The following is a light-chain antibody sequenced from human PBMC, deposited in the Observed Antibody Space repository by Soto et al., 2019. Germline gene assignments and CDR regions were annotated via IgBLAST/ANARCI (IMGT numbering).Light chain of an antibody. CDR1: QNIGTH. Sequence: DVQMTQSPSSLSASVGDRVTISCRSSQNIGTHLNWYQHKPGRAPKLLIYAASTLQSEVPSRFSGRGSGTDFTLTISGLQPEDFETYSCQQSHSAPLTFGGGTKVEIK. V-gene: IGKV1-39*01. CDR2: AAS. J-gene: IGKJ4*01. CDR3: QQSHSAPLT.